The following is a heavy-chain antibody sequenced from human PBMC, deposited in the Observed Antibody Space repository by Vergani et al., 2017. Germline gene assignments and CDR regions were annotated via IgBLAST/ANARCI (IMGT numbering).Heavy chain of an antibody. D-gene: IGHD3-10*01. J-gene: IGHJ4*02. V-gene: IGHV3-23*01. CDR2: ISGSGGST. CDR1: GFTFSSYA. CDR3: AKGDLWFGERITQYYFDY. Sequence: EVQLLESGGGLVQPGGSLRLSCAASGFTFSSYAISWVRQAPGKGLEWVSAISGSGGSTYYADSVKGRFTIARGNSKNTLYLQMNSLRAEDTAVYYCAKGDLWFGERITQYYFDYWGQGTLVTVSS.